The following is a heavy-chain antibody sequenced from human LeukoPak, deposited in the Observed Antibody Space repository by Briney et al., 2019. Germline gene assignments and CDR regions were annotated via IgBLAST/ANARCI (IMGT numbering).Heavy chain of an antibody. J-gene: IGHJ3*02. V-gene: IGHV3-48*03. CDR3: ARTYYYDSGTYPAFDI. CDR2: ISSSGSSI. D-gene: IGHD3-10*01. Sequence: GGALRLSCAASTFTFSNYWMHWVRHAPGKGLEWVSYISSSGSSIHYADSVKGRFTISRDNAKNSLYLQMNSLRAEDTAVYYCARTYYYDSGTYPAFDIWGQGTMVTFSS. CDR1: TFTFSNYW.